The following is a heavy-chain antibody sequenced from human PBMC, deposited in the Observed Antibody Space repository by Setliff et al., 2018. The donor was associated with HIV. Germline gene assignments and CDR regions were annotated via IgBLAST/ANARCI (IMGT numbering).Heavy chain of an antibody. V-gene: IGHV3-74*03. CDR3: ARDCRVGWVFTYGMDV. CDR1: GFTFSPYW. J-gene: IGHJ6*02. Sequence: GGSLRLSCAASGFTFSPYWMHWVRQAPGKGLVWVSRINSDGTSTTYADSVKGRFTISRDNAKNSLFLQMTSLRADDTAVYYCARDCRVGWVFTYGMDVWGQGTLVTVSS. D-gene: IGHD6-13*01. CDR2: INSDGTST.